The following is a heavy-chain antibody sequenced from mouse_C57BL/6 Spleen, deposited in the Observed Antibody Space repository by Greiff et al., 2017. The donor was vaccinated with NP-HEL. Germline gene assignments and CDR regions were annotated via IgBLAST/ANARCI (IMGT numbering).Heavy chain of an antibody. D-gene: IGHD1-1*01. CDR2: IDPSDSYT. V-gene: IGHV1-69*01. Sequence: QVQLQQPGAELVMPGASVKLSCKASGYTFTSYWMHWVKQRPGQGLEWIGEIDPSDSYTNYNQKFKGKSTLTVDKSSSTAYMQLSSLTSEDSAVYYCARDYVYYAMDYWGQGTSVTVSS. CDR3: ARDYVYYAMDY. J-gene: IGHJ4*01. CDR1: GYTFTSYW.